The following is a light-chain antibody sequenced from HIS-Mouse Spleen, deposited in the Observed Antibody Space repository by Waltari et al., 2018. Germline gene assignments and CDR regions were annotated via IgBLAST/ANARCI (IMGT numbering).Light chain of an antibody. CDR1: SSDVGVYNY. Sequence: QSALNQPASVSGSPGQSNTISCPGTSSDVGVYNYVSWYQQHPGKAPKFMIYAVSNRPSGVSNRFSGSKSGHTASLTISGLQAEDEADYYCSSYTSSSPVVFGGGTKLTVL. CDR2: AVS. CDR3: SSYTSSSPVV. V-gene: IGLV2-14*03. J-gene: IGLJ2*01.